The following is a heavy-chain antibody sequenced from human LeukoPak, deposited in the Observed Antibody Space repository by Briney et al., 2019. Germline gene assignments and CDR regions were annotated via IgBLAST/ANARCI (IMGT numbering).Heavy chain of an antibody. CDR2: INHSGST. CDR1: GGSFSGYY. D-gene: IGHD3-10*01. CDR3: ARTGGAYNWFDP. Sequence: PSETLSLTCAVYGGSFSGYYWSWIRQPPGKGLEWIGEINHSGSTNYNPSLKSRVTISVDTSKNQFSLKLSSVTAADTAVYYCARTGGAYNWFDPWGQGTLVTVSS. V-gene: IGHV4-34*01. J-gene: IGHJ5*02.